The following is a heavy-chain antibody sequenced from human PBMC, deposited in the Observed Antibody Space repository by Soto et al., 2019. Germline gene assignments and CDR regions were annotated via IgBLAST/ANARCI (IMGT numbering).Heavy chain of an antibody. CDR2: TYYSGST. CDR3: ARWEGLGFDY. D-gene: IGHD1-26*01. Sequence: QVQLQESGPGLVKPSETLSLTCTVSGGSISSYYWSWIRQPPGKGLEWIGYTYYSGSTNYNPSLKSRVTISVDTSKNQFSLKLSSVTAADTAVYYCARWEGLGFDYWGQGTLVTVSS. J-gene: IGHJ4*02. CDR1: GGSISSYY. V-gene: IGHV4-59*01.